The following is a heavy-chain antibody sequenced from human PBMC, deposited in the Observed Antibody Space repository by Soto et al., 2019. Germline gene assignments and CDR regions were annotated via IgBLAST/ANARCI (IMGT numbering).Heavy chain of an antibody. CDR1: GFTFSSYG. CDR3: AVGLRSGYDRDY. J-gene: IGHJ4*02. CDR2: ISYDGSNK. Sequence: QVQLVESGGGVVQPGRSLRLSCAASGFTFSSYGMHWVRQAPGKGLEWVAVISYDGSNKYYADSGKGRFTISRGNSKNTLYLHMNSMRAEDTAVYYCAVGLRSGYDRDYWVQASLVTVSS. D-gene: IGHD5-12*01. V-gene: IGHV3-30*03.